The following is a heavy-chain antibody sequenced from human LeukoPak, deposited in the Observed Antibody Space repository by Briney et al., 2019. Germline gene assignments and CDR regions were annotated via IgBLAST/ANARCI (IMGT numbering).Heavy chain of an antibody. D-gene: IGHD5-18*01. V-gene: IGHV4-30-2*01. CDR2: IYHSGST. Sequence: SQTLSLTCAVSGGSISSGGYSWSWIRQPPGKGLEWIGYIYHSGSTYYNPSLKSRVTISVDRSKNQFSLKLSSVTAADTAVYYCARRIQLWNHDAFDIWGQGTMVTVSS. CDR1: GGSISSGGYS. CDR3: ARRIQLWNHDAFDI. J-gene: IGHJ3*02.